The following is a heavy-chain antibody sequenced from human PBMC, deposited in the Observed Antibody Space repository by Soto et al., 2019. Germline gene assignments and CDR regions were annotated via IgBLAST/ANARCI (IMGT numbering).Heavy chain of an antibody. CDR3: ARDGYSGFDY. J-gene: IGHJ4*02. CDR2: IWYDGSNK. D-gene: IGHD5-18*01. V-gene: IGHV3-33*08. CDR1: GFTFISYS. Sequence: GSLRLSCAASGFTFISYSINFFRQAPVKWLEWVAVIWYDGSNKYYADSVKGRFTISRDNSKNTLYLQMNSLRAEDTAVYYCARDGYSGFDYWGQGTLVTVSS.